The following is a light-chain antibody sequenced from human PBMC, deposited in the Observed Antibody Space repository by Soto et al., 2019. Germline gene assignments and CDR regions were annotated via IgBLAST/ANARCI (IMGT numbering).Light chain of an antibody. CDR1: SSNIGSNT. V-gene: IGLV1-44*01. Sequence: QSVLTQRPSASGTPGQRVTISCSGSSSNIGSNTVNWYQQLPGTAPKLVIYSNNQRPSGVPDRFSGSKSGTSASLAISGLQSEDEADYYCVAWDDSLNGYVVFGGGTKATV. J-gene: IGLJ2*01. CDR3: VAWDDSLNGYVV. CDR2: SNN.